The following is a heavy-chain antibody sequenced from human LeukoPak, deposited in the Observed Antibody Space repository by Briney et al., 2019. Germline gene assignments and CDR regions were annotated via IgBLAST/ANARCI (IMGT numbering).Heavy chain of an antibody. CDR2: INHSGST. V-gene: IGHV4-34*01. Sequence: SETLSLTCAVYGGSFSGYYWSWIRQPPGKGLEWIGEINHSGSTNYNPSLKSRVTISVDTSKNQFSLKLSSVTAADTAVYYCAREGSDSSGDYFDYWGQGTLVTVSS. J-gene: IGHJ4*02. CDR1: GGSFSGYY. CDR3: AREGSDSSGDYFDY. D-gene: IGHD6-25*01.